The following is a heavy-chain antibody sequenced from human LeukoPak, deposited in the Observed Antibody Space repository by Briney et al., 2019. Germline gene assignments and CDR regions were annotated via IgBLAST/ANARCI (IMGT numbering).Heavy chain of an antibody. CDR2: IRRKNDGATT. J-gene: IGHJ3*01. CDR1: GFTFSNAY. D-gene: IGHD3-22*01. CDR3: INQKTYYYDSSGYHRAFDF. V-gene: IGHV3-15*01. Sequence: GGSLRLSCAASGFTFSNAYMNWVRQAPGKGLEWVGRIRRKNDGATTDYAAPVKNRFTISRDDSKNTLYLQMNSLKTEDTAVYYCINQKTYYYDSSGYHRAFDFWGQGKLVTVSS.